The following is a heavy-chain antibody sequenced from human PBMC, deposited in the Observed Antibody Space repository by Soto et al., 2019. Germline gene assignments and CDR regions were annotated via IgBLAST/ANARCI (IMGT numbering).Heavy chain of an antibody. J-gene: IGHJ6*03. Sequence: GESLKISCKGSGSSFTSYWIGWVRQMPGKGLEWMGIIYPGDSDTRYSPSFQGQVTISADKSISTAYLQWSSLKASDTAMYYCARSFRGGFYYYYYYMDVWGKGTTVTVSS. CDR1: GSSFTSYW. D-gene: IGHD3-16*01. CDR2: IYPGDSDT. CDR3: ARSFRGGFYYYYYYMDV. V-gene: IGHV5-51*01.